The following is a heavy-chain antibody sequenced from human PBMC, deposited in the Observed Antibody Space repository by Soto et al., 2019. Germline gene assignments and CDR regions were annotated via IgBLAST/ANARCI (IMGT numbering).Heavy chain of an antibody. V-gene: IGHV1-3*01. D-gene: IGHD3-10*01. Sequence: ASVKVSCKASGYTFTSYAIHWVRQAPGQRLEWMGWINAGNGNTKYSQKFQGRVTITRDTSASTAYMELSSLRSEDTAVYYCARGVGSGSYYNQYNWFDPWGQGTLVTVS. J-gene: IGHJ5*02. CDR3: ARGVGSGSYYNQYNWFDP. CDR1: GYTFTSYA. CDR2: INAGNGNT.